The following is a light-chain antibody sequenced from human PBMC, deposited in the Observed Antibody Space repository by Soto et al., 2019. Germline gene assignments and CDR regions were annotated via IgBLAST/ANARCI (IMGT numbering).Light chain of an antibody. J-gene: IGKJ1*01. CDR3: QQYNNWPRGS. CDR1: QSVSNN. CDR2: GAS. V-gene: IGKV3-15*01. Sequence: IVMTQSPASLSVSPGEGPTLSCRASQSVSNNLAWYQQKPGQTPRLLIYGASTRATGIPARFSGSGSGTDFTLTISSLQSEDFAVYYCQQYNNWPRGSLGQGTKV.